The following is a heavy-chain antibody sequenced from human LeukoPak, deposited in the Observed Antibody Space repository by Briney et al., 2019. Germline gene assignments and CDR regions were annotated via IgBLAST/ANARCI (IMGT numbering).Heavy chain of an antibody. Sequence: PGGSLRLSCAASGFTFSSYAMSWVRQAPGKGLEWVSAISGSGGSTYYAGSVKGRFTISRDNSKNTLYLQMNSLRAEDTAVYYCAKRGYYYDSSGYYYFDYWGQGTLVTVSS. D-gene: IGHD3-22*01. CDR3: AKRGYYYDSSGYYYFDY. V-gene: IGHV3-23*01. CDR1: GFTFSSYA. J-gene: IGHJ4*02. CDR2: ISGSGGST.